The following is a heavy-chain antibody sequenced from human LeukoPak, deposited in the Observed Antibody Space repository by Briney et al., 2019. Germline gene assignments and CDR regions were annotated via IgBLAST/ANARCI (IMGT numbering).Heavy chain of an antibody. CDR1: GGTFSSYA. Sequence: ASVKVSCKASGGTFSSYAISWVRQAPGQGLEWMGGIIPIFGTANYAQKFQGRVTITADESTSTAYMELSSLRSEDTAVYYYARDSDIVVVPAAFDYWGQGTLVTVSS. J-gene: IGHJ4*02. V-gene: IGHV1-69*13. CDR3: ARDSDIVVVPAAFDY. D-gene: IGHD2-2*01. CDR2: IIPIFGTA.